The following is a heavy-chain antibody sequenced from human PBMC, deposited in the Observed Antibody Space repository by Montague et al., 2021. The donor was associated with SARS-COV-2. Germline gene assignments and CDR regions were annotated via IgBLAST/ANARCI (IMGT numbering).Heavy chain of an antibody. CDR2: ISHGGGT. CDR3: ASHCGGGRCYFGMDV. CDR1: GGSFSSY. J-gene: IGHJ6*02. D-gene: IGHD2-15*01. Sequence: ETLSLTCDVYGGSFSSYWSWIRQPPGRGLEWVGQISHGGGTNYNPSLKSRVTISVDTSKNQVSLKLSSVTAADTAVYYCASHCGGGRCYFGMDVWGQGTTVTVSS. V-gene: IGHV4-34*01.